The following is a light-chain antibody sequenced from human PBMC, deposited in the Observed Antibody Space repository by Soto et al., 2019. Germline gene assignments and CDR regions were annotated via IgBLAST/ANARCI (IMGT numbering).Light chain of an antibody. V-gene: IGKV3-11*01. CDR1: QSVASY. J-gene: IGKJ4*01. CDR3: QQRSIWPPLT. CDR2: DAS. Sequence: EIVLTQSPATLSLSPGERATLSCRASQSVASYLAWYQQKPGQAPRLLIHDASIRATGIPARFSGSGSGTDFTLTISSLEPEDFAVYYCQQRSIWPPLTFGGGTKVEIK.